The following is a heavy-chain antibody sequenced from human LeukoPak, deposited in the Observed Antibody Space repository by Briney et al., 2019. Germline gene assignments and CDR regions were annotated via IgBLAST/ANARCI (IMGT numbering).Heavy chain of an antibody. V-gene: IGHV4-34*01. CDR2: INHSGST. J-gene: IGHJ5*02. D-gene: IGHD6-19*01. CDR3: ASTTPIGGRQQWLWPGLFDP. CDR1: GGSFSGYY. Sequence: PSETLSLTCALYGGSFSGYYWSWIRQPPGKGLEWIGEINHSGSTNYNPSLKSRVTISVDTSKNQFSLKLSSVTAADTAVYYCASTTPIGGRQQWLWPGLFDPWGQGTLVTVSS.